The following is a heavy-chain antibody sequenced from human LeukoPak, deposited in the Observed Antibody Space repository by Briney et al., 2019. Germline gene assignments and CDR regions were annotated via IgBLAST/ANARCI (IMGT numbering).Heavy chain of an antibody. J-gene: IGHJ4*02. CDR2: ISADGASA. Sequence: GRSLRLSCAASGFTFSSYAMSWVRQAPGKGLERVSAISADGASAYYADSVQGRFTISRDNSKSTLFLEMNSLRAEDTAVYYCAKKLFQGWGFYFDYWGQGTLVTVSS. CDR1: GFTFSSYA. V-gene: IGHV3-23*01. D-gene: IGHD2-21*01. CDR3: AKKLFQGWGFYFDY.